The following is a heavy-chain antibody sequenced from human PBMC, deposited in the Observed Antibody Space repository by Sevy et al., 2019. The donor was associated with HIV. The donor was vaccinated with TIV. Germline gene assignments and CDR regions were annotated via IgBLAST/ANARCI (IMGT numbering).Heavy chain of an antibody. Sequence: GGSLRLSCAASRFIFNDYGMHWVRQAPGKGLEWVAFIQYDGNDKYYADSMEGRFTISRDNSKNMQFLQIKSLRSEDTAMYYCAKNTAVAGAGGFDYWGQGTLVTVSS. CDR2: IQYDGNDK. J-gene: IGHJ4*02. D-gene: IGHD6-19*01. V-gene: IGHV3-30*02. CDR3: AKNTAVAGAGGFDY. CDR1: RFIFNDYG.